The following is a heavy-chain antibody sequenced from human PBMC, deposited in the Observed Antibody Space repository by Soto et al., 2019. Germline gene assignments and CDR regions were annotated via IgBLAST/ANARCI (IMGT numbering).Heavy chain of an antibody. CDR1: GFTFSSYA. Sequence: EVQLLESGGGLVQPGGSLRLSCAASGFTFSSYAMSWVRQAPGKGLEWVSAISGSGGSTYYADSVKGRFTISRDNSKNPLYLQMNSLRAEDTAVYYCAKDVSPKGYYDRSGYDYWGQGTLVTVSS. CDR2: ISGSGGST. CDR3: AKDVSPKGYYDRSGYDY. V-gene: IGHV3-23*01. D-gene: IGHD3-22*01. J-gene: IGHJ4*02.